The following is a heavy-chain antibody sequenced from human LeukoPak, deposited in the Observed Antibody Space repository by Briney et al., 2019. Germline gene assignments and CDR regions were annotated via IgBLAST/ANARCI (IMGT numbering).Heavy chain of an antibody. V-gene: IGHV4-39*01. CDR2: IYYSGST. Sequence: SETLSLTCTVSGGSISSSSYYWGWIRQPPGKGLEWIGSIYYSGSTYYNPSLKSRVTISVDTSKNQFSLKLSSVTAADTAVYYCARRRRSGITMVRGVTKPYHDAFDIWGQGTMVTVSS. CDR1: GGSISSSSYY. J-gene: IGHJ3*02. CDR3: ARRRRSGITMVRGVTKPYHDAFDI. D-gene: IGHD3-10*01.